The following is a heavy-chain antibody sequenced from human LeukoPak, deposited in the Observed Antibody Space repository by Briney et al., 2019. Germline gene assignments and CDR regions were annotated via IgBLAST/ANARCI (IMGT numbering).Heavy chain of an antibody. Sequence: SETLSLTCAVYGGSFSGYYWTWIRQTPEKGLEWIGGMNPSGSTRYNPSLKSRVTISVDTSKNQFSLKLSSVTAADTAVYYCARGRQDVTMIVVVMTAVSYYLDVWGKGTTVTVS. D-gene: IGHD3-22*01. CDR2: MNPSGST. CDR1: GGSFSGYY. CDR3: ARGRQDVTMIVVVMTAVSYYLDV. J-gene: IGHJ6*03. V-gene: IGHV4-34*01.